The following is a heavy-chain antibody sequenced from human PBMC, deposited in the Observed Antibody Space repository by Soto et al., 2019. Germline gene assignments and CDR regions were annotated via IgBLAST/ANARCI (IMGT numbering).Heavy chain of an antibody. CDR2: ISWNSGSI. CDR1: GFTFDDYA. CDR3: ATSFDYGGNLDY. V-gene: IGHV3-9*01. Sequence: EVQLVESGGGLVQPGRSLRLSCAASGFTFDDYAMHWVRQAPGKGLEWVSGISWNSGSIGYADSVKGRFTISRDNAKNSLYLQMNSLRAEDTALYYCATSFDYGGNLDYWGQGTLVTVSS. J-gene: IGHJ4*02. D-gene: IGHD4-17*01.